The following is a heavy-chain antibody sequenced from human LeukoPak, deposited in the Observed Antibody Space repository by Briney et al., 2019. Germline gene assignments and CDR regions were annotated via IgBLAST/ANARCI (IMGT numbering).Heavy chain of an antibody. CDR3: ATFVGTVSGTYTVPGGLLV. D-gene: IGHD6-19*01. V-gene: IGHV3-7*01. J-gene: IGHJ6*04. CDR2: LNPDGSES. CDR1: EFEPTYFW. Sequence: PGGSLRLSCVALEFEPTYFWMTWVRRAPGKGLEWVANLNPDGSESFYLDSVRGRFTISRDNAKKSIYLQMNSLRAEDTAVYFCATFVGTVSGTYTVPGGLLVWGKGATVSVSS.